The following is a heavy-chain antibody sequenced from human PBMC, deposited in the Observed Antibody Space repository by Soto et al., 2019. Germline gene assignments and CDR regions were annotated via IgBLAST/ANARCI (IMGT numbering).Heavy chain of an antibody. CDR2: IHNSGSP. D-gene: IGHD2-2*03. Sequence: SETLSLTCSVSGASIYNGGYFWSWIRQSPGKGLEWIGHIHNSGSPYNNPSLKSRVTISADTSKNQFSLKLTSVTAADTAVYFCAREGNLGRWIQPLDSWGQGTLVTVSS. CDR1: GASIYNGGYF. CDR3: AREGNLGRWIQPLDS. J-gene: IGHJ4*02. V-gene: IGHV4-30-4*01.